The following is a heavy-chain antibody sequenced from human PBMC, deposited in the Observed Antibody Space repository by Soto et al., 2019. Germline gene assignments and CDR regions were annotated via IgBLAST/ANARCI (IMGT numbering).Heavy chain of an antibody. J-gene: IGHJ4*02. D-gene: IGHD3-16*02. V-gene: IGHV3-73*01. Sequence: EVLLVESGGGLVQPGGSLKLSCAASGFVFKDSSIHWVRQASGKGLEWVGRIRDRAYSYATAYAASVTGRFTISRDDSTNTAYLQMNSLDTEETAIYYCTRLISAAQDYWGQGTQVTVSS. CDR2: IRDRAYSYAT. CDR1: GFVFKDSS. CDR3: TRLISAAQDY.